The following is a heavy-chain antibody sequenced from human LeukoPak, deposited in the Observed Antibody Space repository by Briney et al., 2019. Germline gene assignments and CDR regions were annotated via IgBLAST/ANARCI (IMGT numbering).Heavy chain of an antibody. CDR3: ARSAVYGGNSQDY. CDR1: GFTFSSYS. Sequence: GSLRLSCAASGFTFSSYSMNWVRQAPGKGLEWIGSIYYSGSTYYNPSLKSRVTISVDTSKNQFSLKLSSVTAADTAVYYCARSAVYGGNSQDYWGQGTLVTVSS. D-gene: IGHD4-23*01. CDR2: IYYSGST. J-gene: IGHJ4*02. V-gene: IGHV4-39*07.